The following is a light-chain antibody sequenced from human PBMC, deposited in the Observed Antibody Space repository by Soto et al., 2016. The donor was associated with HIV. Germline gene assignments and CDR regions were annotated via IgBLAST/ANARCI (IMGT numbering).Light chain of an antibody. J-gene: IGKJ2*01. V-gene: IGKV2-28*01. CDR3: MQALQTMQTLQTPYI. Sequence: DIVMTQSPLSLAVTPGEPASISCRSSQSLLYSNGYNFLDWYQQKPGRSPQLLIYLGSYRASGVPDRFSGSGSGTDFTLKISRVEAEDVGVYYCMQALQTMQTLQTPYIFGLGDQVGDQT. CDR2: LGS. CDR1: QSLLYSNGYNF.